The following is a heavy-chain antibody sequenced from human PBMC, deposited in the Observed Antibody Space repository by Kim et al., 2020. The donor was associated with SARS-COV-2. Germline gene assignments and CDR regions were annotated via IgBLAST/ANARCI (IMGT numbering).Heavy chain of an antibody. J-gene: IGHJ6*01. Sequence: GGSLRLSCAASGFIFSSYWMHWVRQAPGKGLVWVSVIYTNDNSNYEAAAVKGRSTFSSDNAANTLHQQMNSLRAEDTAVYYSAGSHGRADWYRRNYYTY. CDR1: GFIFSSYW. D-gene: IGHD3-9*01. CDR3: AGSHGRADWYRRNYYTY. CDR2: IYTNDNSN. V-gene: IGHV3-74*01.